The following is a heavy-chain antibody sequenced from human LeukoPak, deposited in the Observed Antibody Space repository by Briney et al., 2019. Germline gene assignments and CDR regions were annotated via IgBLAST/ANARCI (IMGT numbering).Heavy chain of an antibody. CDR1: GFTFTSSA. D-gene: IGHD3-10*01. CDR3: AALYYYGSGSTDY. V-gene: IGHV1-58*02. Sequence: TSVKVSCKASGFTFTSSAMQRVRQARGQRLEWIGWIVVGSGNTNYAQKFQERVTITRDMSTNTAYMELSSLRSEDTAVYYCAALYYYGSGSTDYWGQGTLVTVSS. CDR2: IVVGSGNT. J-gene: IGHJ4*02.